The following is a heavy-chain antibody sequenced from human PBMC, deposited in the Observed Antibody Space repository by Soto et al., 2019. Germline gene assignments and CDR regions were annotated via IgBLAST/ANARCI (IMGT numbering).Heavy chain of an antibody. V-gene: IGHV1-2*02. CDR2: INPNSGGT. J-gene: IGHJ5*02. D-gene: IGHD2-15*01. CDR3: AREENCSGGSGYRGWFAP. CDR1: GYTFTGYY. Sequence: QVQLVQSGAEVKKPGASVKVSCKASGYTFTGYYMHWVRQAPGQGLEWMGWINPNSGGTNYAERFQGRVTMPRDASIRTAYMELSRLGSDDTAVYYCAREENCSGGSGYRGWFAPWGEGTLVTVAS.